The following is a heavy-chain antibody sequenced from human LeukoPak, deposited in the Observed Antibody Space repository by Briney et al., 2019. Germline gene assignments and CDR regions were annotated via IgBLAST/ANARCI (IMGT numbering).Heavy chain of an antibody. D-gene: IGHD6-13*01. CDR3: VRGSRSCYDFDY. J-gene: IGHJ4*02. CDR1: GFTFSIYG. CDR2: IWYDGSNE. V-gene: IGHV3-33*01. Sequence: PGRALRLSCAASGFTFSIYGMHWVRQAPGKGLEWLALIWYDGSNEYYAGSVKGRFTISRENAKNSLYLQMNSLRAGDTAVYYCVRGSRSCYDFDYWGQGTLVTV.